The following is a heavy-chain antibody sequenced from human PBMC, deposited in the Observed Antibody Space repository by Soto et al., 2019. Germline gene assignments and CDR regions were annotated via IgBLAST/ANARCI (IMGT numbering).Heavy chain of an antibody. CDR2: IYYSGST. J-gene: IGHJ4*02. Sequence: PXGTLYITCTVSGGSISSGGYYWSWIRQHPGKGLEWIGYIYYSGSTYYIPSLKSRVTISVDTSKNQFSLKLSSVTAADTAVYYCARAHSWIQLWTYFDYWGQGTLVTVSS. CDR3: ARAHSWIQLWTYFDY. D-gene: IGHD5-18*01. CDR1: GGSISSGGYY. V-gene: IGHV4-31*03.